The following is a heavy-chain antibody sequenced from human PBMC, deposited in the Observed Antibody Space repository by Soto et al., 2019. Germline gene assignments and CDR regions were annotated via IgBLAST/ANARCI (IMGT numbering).Heavy chain of an antibody. Sequence: SETLSLTCTVSGGSISSGDYYWSWIRQPPGKGLEWIGYIYYSGSTYYNPSLKSRVTISVDTSKNQFSLKLSSVTAADTAVYYCARDRIHRTIFGPVRTFDPWGQGTLVTVSS. CDR2: IYYSGST. CDR1: GGSISSGDYY. CDR3: ARDRIHRTIFGPVRTFDP. J-gene: IGHJ5*02. D-gene: IGHD3-3*01. V-gene: IGHV4-30-4*02.